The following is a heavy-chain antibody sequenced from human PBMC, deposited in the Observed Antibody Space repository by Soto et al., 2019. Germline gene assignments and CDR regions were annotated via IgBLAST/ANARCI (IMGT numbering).Heavy chain of an antibody. V-gene: IGHV4-39*01. D-gene: IGHD6-19*01. Sequence: PSETLSLTCTVSGGSISSSSYYWGWIRQPPGKGLEWIGSIYYSGSTYYNPSLKSRVTISVDTSKNQFSLKLSSVTAADTAVYYCARGSIAVAGTKGWFDPWGQGTLVTVSS. J-gene: IGHJ5*02. CDR2: IYYSGST. CDR1: GGSISSSSYY. CDR3: ARGSIAVAGTKGWFDP.